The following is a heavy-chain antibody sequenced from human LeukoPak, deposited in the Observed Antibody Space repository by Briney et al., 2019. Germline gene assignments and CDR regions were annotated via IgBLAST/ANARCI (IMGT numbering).Heavy chain of an antibody. V-gene: IGHV4-34*01. CDR2: INHSGST. CDR1: GGSFSGYY. CDR3: ARGFDTPTYSSSWLIGDHNWFDP. Sequence: NPSETLSLTCAVYGGSFSGYYWSWIRQPPGKGLEWIGEINHSGSTNYNPSLKSRVTISVDTSKNQFSLKLSSVTAADTAVYYCARGFDTPTYSSSWLIGDHNWFDPWGQGTLVTVSS. J-gene: IGHJ5*02. D-gene: IGHD6-13*01.